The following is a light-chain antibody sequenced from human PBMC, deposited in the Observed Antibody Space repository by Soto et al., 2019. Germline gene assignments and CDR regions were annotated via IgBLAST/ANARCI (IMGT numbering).Light chain of an antibody. CDR3: QSYDSSNWV. Sequence: NFMLTQPHSVSESPGKTVTISCTRSSGSIASNYVQLYQQRPGSSPTTVIYEDNQRPSGVPDRFSGSIDSSSNSASLTISGLKTEDEADYYCQSYDSSNWVFGGGTKVTVL. V-gene: IGLV6-57*01. CDR1: SGSIASNY. J-gene: IGLJ3*02. CDR2: EDN.